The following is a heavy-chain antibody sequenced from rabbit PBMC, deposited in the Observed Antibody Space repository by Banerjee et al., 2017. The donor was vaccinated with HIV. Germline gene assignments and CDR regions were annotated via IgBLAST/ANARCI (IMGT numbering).Heavy chain of an antibody. D-gene: IGHD4-1*01. CDR1: GFDFSSNA. V-gene: IGHV1S47*01. CDR2: IDTSRGST. J-gene: IGHJ4*01. Sequence: QEQLVESGGGLVQPEGSLTLTCKASGFDFSSNAMCWVRQAPGKGPEWIACIDTSRGSTYYASWAKGRFTISKTSSITVTLQMTGLTAADTATYFRARHAAYTNDWGEIFNLWGPGTLVTVS. CDR3: ARHAAYTNDWGEIFNL.